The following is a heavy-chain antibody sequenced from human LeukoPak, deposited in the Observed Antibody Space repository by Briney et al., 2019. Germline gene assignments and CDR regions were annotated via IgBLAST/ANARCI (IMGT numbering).Heavy chain of an antibody. V-gene: IGHV3-7*03. CDR1: GFTFSSCW. CDR3: ARDKRADEGSKFDY. Sequence: PGGSLRLSCAASGFTFSSCWMSWVRQAPGKGLEWVANIKQDGSEKYYVDSVKGRFTISRDNAKNSLSLQMNSLRADDTAVYYCARDKRADEGSKFDYWGQGTLVTVSS. D-gene: IGHD1-26*01. J-gene: IGHJ4*02. CDR2: IKQDGSEK.